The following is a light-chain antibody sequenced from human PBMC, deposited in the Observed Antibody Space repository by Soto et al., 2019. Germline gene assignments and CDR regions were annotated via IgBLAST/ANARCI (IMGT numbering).Light chain of an antibody. CDR1: QSVSSN. CDR3: QQYNNWPPIT. V-gene: IGKV3-15*01. CDR2: GAS. Sequence: EIVMTQSPATLSVSPGERSTLSCRASQSVSSNLAWYQPKPGQAPRLLIYGASTRATGIPARFSGSGSGTEFTLTIRSLQSEDFAVYYCQQYNNWPPITCGQGTRREIK. J-gene: IGKJ5*01.